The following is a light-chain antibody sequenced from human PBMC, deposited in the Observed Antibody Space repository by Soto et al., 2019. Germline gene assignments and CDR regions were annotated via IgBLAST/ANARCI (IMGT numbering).Light chain of an antibody. Sequence: EIVLTQSPGTLSLSPGERATLSCRASQTVSSSYLAWYHQKPGQAPRLLIYAASRRATGIPDRFSGSGSGTDFTLSISKRDAEDFAVYYCQQYDNPPFTFGQGTRLDIK. CDR1: QTVSSSY. CDR2: AAS. V-gene: IGKV3-20*01. CDR3: QQYDNPPFT. J-gene: IGKJ5*01.